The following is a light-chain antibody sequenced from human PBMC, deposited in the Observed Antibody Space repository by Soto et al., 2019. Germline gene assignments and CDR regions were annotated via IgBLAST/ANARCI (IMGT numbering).Light chain of an antibody. CDR3: QQRVFRVT. CDR2: DSS. CDR1: QSVSTY. Sequence: EIVLTQSPATLSLSPGDRASLSCRASQSVSTYLAWYQQKPGQAPRLLIYDSSNRAAGIPARFSGSGSGTDLTLTISSLEPEDFAVYYCQQRVFRVTFGGGNKVEIK. V-gene: IGKV3-11*01. J-gene: IGKJ4*01.